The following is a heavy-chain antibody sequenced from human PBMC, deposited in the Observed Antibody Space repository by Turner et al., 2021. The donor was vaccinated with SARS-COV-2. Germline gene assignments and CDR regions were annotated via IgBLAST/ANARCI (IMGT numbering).Heavy chain of an antibody. CDR3: ARASSYSGGWYGRHVDWYFDL. CDR1: GDPFSNYA. Sequence: QVQLVQSGAEVKKPGSTVKVSCKASGDPFSNYAVSWVRQAPGQGLEWMGGIVPFLGLSHSAQRFHGRVTITADKSTSTSYMELSSLRSEDTAVYYCARASSYSGGWYGRHVDWYFDLWGRGTLVIVSS. V-gene: IGHV1-69*10. D-gene: IGHD6-19*01. CDR2: IVPFLGLS. J-gene: IGHJ2*01.